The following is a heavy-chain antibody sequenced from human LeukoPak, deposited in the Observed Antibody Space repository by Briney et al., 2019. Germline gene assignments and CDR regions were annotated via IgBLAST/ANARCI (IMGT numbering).Heavy chain of an antibody. Sequence: QPGGSLRLSCAASGFTVSRNYMSWVRQAPGKGLEWVSVLYSDGSAYHADSVKGRFTISRDNSKNTLYLQMNSLRAEDTAVYYCARVLRYCSGGNCYSGGLGYMDVWGKGTTVTISS. CDR2: LYSDGSA. CDR3: ARVLRYCSGGNCYSGGLGYMDV. CDR1: GFTVSRNY. D-gene: IGHD2-15*01. V-gene: IGHV3-53*01. J-gene: IGHJ6*03.